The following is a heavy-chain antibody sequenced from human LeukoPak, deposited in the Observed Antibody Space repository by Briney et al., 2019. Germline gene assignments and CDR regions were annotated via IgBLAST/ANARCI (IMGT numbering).Heavy chain of an antibody. CDR3: ARRLRCFDWLLPEYYFDY. CDR2: INHSGST. Sequence: SETLSLTCAVYGGSFSGYYWSWIRQPPGKGLEWIGEINHSGSTNYNPSLKSRVTISVDTSKNQFSLKLSSVTAADTAVYYCARRLRCFDWLLPEYYFDYWGQGTLVTVSS. J-gene: IGHJ4*02. D-gene: IGHD3-9*01. CDR1: GGSFSGYY. V-gene: IGHV4-34*01.